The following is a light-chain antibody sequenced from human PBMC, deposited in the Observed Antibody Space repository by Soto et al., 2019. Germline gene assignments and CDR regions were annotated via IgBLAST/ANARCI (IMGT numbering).Light chain of an antibody. Sequence: DIQMTQSPSTLSASVGDRVTITCRASQSISSWLAWYQQKPGKAPKLLIYKASSLESGVPSRFSGSGFGKEFTLTISSLQPEDFATYYCLQHNSYSWTFGQGTKVDI. V-gene: IGKV1-5*03. CDR3: LQHNSYSWT. J-gene: IGKJ1*01. CDR1: QSISSW. CDR2: KAS.